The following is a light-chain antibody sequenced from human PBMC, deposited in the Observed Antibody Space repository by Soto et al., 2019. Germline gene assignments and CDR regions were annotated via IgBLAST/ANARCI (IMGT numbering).Light chain of an antibody. J-gene: IGKJ4*01. Sequence: DIQMTQSPSSLSASVGDRVTITCRASQSISSYLNWYQQKPGKAPKLLIYAASSLQSGVPSRFSGSGSGTDFTLTISSLQPEDFATYYCQQSYRSLTFVGGTKVEIK. CDR1: QSISSY. CDR3: QQSYRSLT. CDR2: AAS. V-gene: IGKV1-39*01.